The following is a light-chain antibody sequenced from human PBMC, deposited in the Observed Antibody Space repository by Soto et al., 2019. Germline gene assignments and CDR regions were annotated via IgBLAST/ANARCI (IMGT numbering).Light chain of an antibody. V-gene: IGKV1-27*01. CDR1: PAIKNY. CDR2: AAS. J-gene: IGKJ4*01. CDR3: QKYYSALLT. Sequence: DIQMTQSPSSLSASLGDKVTITCRASPAIKNYLAWYQQKPGKVPKLLIYAASTLQSGVPSRFSGSGSGTDFTLTISSLQPEDVATYYCQKYYSALLTFGGGTKVEIK.